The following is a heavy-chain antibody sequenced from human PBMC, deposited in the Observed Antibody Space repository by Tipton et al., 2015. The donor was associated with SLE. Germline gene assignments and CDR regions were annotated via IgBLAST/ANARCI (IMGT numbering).Heavy chain of an antibody. V-gene: IGHV6-1*01. CDR3: AREWGWQLYNTFDM. D-gene: IGHD6-13*01. CDR2: TYYRSKWYN. J-gene: IGHJ3*02. Sequence: PGLVKPSQTLSLTCAISGDSVSSNSATWTWIRQSPSRGLEWLGRTYYRSKWYNDYAVSVKSRITINSDTSKNHFSLQLNSVTPEDTAVYYCAREWGWQLYNTFDMWGQGTMVTVSS. CDR1: GDSVSSNSAT.